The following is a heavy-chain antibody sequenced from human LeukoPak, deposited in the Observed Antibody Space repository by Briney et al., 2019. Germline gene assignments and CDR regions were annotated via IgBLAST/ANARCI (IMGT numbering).Heavy chain of an antibody. J-gene: IGHJ4*02. Sequence: PWGSLRLSCASSGFTFDDYAMHWVRQAPGKGLEWVSGISWNSGSIGYADSVKGRFTISRDNAKNSLYLQMNSLRAEDTAVYYCARDSRSVDYWGQGTLVTVSS. D-gene: IGHD3-3*01. V-gene: IGHV3-9*01. CDR1: GFTFDDYA. CDR3: ARDSRSVDY. CDR2: ISWNSGSI.